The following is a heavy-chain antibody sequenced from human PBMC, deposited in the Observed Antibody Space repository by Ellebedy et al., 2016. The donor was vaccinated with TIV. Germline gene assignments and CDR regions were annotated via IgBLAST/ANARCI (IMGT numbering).Heavy chain of an antibody. J-gene: IGHJ4*01. D-gene: IGHD3-22*01. CDR1: GDSINSNSHY. CDR2: IYYSGST. V-gene: IGHV4-39*07. Sequence: MPSETLSLTCTVSGDSINSNSHYWAWIRQPPGKGLEWIGSIYYSGSTDYNPSLKSRLTISVDTSKNQFSLILSSVTAADTAVYYCSRENHYDATGFFRVLHYWGHGTLVTVSS. CDR3: SRENHYDATGFFRVLHY.